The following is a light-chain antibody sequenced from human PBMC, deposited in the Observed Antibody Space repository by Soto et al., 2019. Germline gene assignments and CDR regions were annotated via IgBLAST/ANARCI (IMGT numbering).Light chain of an antibody. J-gene: IGKJ2*03. Sequence: DIQMTQSPSSVSASIGDTVTITCRASQDINVYLNWYQQKPGEVPKLLIYSASTLHSGVPSRFTGSGSDRDLSLTIRSLQPEDFATDYCQHGYVALYSLGQGTKVDI. CDR2: SAS. CDR3: QHGYVALYS. CDR1: QDINVY. V-gene: IGKV1-39*01.